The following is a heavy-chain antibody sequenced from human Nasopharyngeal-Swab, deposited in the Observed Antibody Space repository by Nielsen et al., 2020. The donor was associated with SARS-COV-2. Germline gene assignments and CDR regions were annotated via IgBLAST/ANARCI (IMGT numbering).Heavy chain of an antibody. CDR1: GYTFTGYY. J-gene: IGHJ6*02. CDR2: INPNSGGT. Sequence: ASVKVSCKASGYTFTGYYMHWVRQAPGQGLEWMGRINPNSGGTNYAQKFQGRVTITRDTSASTAYMELSSLRSEDTAVYYCARVSWDGYYYYYGLDVWGQGTTVTVSS. D-gene: IGHD5-24*01. CDR3: ARVSWDGYYYYYGLDV. V-gene: IGHV1-2*06.